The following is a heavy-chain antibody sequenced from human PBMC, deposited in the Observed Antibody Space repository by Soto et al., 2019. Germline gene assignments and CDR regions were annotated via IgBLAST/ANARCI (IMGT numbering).Heavy chain of an antibody. V-gene: IGHV4-59*01. J-gene: IGHJ2*01. D-gene: IGHD4-17*01. CDR1: GDSIRSYY. CDR3: ARSPRLYGDYDTWYFDL. CDR2: IYDSGST. Sequence: QVQLQESGPGLVKPSETLSLTCTVSGDSIRSYYWSWIRQPPGKGLEWIGYIYDSGSTNYNPSLKSRVTTSVDASKNLFPLKFTSVTAADMAVYFCARSPRLYGDYDTWYFDLWGRGTLVNVS.